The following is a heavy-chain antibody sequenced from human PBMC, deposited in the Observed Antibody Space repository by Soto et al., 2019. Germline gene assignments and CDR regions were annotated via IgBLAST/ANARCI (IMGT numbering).Heavy chain of an antibody. V-gene: IGHV1-69*13. D-gene: IGHD1-7*01. CDR3: AGGLHNWNYVSGFDY. CDR2: IIPIFGTA. Sequence: GASVKVSCKASGGTFSSYAISWVRQAPGQGLEWMGGIIPIFGTANYAQKFQGRVTITADESTSTAYMELSSLRSEDTAVYYCAGGLHNWNYVSGFDYWGQGTLVTVSS. CDR1: GGTFSSYA. J-gene: IGHJ4*02.